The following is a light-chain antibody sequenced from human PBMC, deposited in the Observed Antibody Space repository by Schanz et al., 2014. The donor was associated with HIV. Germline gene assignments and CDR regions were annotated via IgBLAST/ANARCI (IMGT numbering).Light chain of an antibody. CDR2: GAS. V-gene: IGKV3D-20*02. CDR3: QQRDNWPLFS. J-gene: IGKJ2*01. CDR1: QSFSTN. Sequence: ENVMTQSPATLSVSPGERATLTCRASQSFSTNLAWYQQKPGQAPRLLIYGASSRATGIPDRFSGSGSGTDFTLTISRLEPEDSAVYFCQQRDNWPLFSFGQGTKLQIK.